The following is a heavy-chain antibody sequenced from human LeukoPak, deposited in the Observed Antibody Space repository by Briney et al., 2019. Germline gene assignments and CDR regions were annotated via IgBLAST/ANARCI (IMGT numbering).Heavy chain of an antibody. Sequence: ASVKVSCKASGGTFSSYAISWVRQAPGQGLEWMGGIIPIFCTAKYAQKFQGRVKITEDESTSRAYMELSSMRSEDTAVYYCARADYYYGSGSYPPPPFDYWGQGTLVTVSS. CDR3: ARADYYYGSGSYPPPPFDY. D-gene: IGHD3-10*01. CDR2: IIPIFCTA. V-gene: IGHV1-69*13. CDR1: GGTFSSYA. J-gene: IGHJ4*02.